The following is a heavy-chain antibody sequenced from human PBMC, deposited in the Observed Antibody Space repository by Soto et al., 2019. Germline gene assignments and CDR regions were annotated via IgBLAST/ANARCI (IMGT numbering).Heavy chain of an antibody. CDR1: GYSCTSYW. CDR2: IYPGDSDT. V-gene: IGHV5-51*01. J-gene: IGHJ4*02. D-gene: IGHD2-15*01. Sequence: GAEVKKPGESLKISCKGSGYSCTSYWIGWGRQMPGKGLEWMGIIYPGDSDTSYSPSFQGQVTISADKYISTAYLQWSSLKASDTAMYYCARQDCSGGSCYFDWGQGTLVTVSS. CDR3: ARQDCSGGSCYFD.